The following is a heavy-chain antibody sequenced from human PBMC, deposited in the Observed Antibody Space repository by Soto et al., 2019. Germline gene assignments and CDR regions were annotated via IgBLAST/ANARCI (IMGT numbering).Heavy chain of an antibody. V-gene: IGHV1-69*02. CDR2: VNPIVRMS. CDR3: ASSYGSGYRAFDY. Sequence: QVQLVQSGAEVNRPGSSVMVSCKASGDTFDFYSINWVRQAPGRGLEWMGRVNPIVRMSNYAQKFQGRVTMTADRSTSTAYMELSSLRSEDTAIYYCASSYGSGYRAFDYWGQGALVTVSS. J-gene: IGHJ4*02. CDR1: GDTFDFYS. D-gene: IGHD3-10*01.